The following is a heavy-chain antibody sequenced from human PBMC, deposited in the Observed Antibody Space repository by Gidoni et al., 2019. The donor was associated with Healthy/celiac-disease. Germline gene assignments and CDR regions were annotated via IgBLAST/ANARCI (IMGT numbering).Heavy chain of an antibody. CDR3: AREGYGGVYFDY. V-gene: IGHV4-59*01. CDR2: IYYSGST. Sequence: QVQLQESGPGLVKPSETLSLTCTVSGGSISSYYWSWIRQPPGKGLEWIGYIYYSGSTNYNPSLKSRVTISVDTSKNQFTLKLSSVTAADTAVYYCAREGYGGVYFDYWGQGTLVTVSS. J-gene: IGHJ4*02. D-gene: IGHD2-8*02. CDR1: GGSISSYY.